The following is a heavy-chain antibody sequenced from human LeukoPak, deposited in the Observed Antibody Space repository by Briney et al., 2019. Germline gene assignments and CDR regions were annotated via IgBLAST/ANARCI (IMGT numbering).Heavy chain of an antibody. V-gene: IGHV3-30*02. Sequence: PGGSLGLSCAASGSTFSIYGMHWVRQAPGKGLEWVSFIRYDGSDKYYADSVKGRFTISRDNSKNTLYLQMNSLRGEDTAIYHCAKDVGTVTRGVGYCGQGTLVTVLS. CDR1: GSTFSIYG. J-gene: IGHJ4*02. D-gene: IGHD4-17*01. CDR3: AKDVGTVTRGVGY. CDR2: IRYDGSDK.